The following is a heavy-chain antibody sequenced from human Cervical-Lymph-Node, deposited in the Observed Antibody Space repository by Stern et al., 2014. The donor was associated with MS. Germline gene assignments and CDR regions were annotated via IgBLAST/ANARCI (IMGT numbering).Heavy chain of an antibody. Sequence: EPQLEHGAEVKKHGAPEKVPSKDYGYTITSNGMKWERHGPAQGLHWMGWISAYNGNTNYAQKLQGRVTMTTDTSTSTAYMELRSLRSDDTAVYYCIYGPASGDYWGQGTLVTVSS. CDR3: IYGPASGDY. CDR2: ISAYNGNT. D-gene: IGHD2/OR15-2a*01. CDR1: GYTITSNG. V-gene: IGHV1-18*01. J-gene: IGHJ4*02.